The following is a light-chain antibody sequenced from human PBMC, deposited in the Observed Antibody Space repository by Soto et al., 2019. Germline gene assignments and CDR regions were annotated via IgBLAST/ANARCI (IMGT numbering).Light chain of an antibody. Sequence: DIRLTQAPSTLSAAFGERLTITCRASQSIAIRPAGYHQIPGKSPKALHYDAPRLESGVPSRFSGSGSGTELTLTISSPQPDDFATYKCQKYGSYPWALGQGPEVHI. J-gene: IGKJ1*01. CDR2: DAP. CDR3: QKYGSYPWA. V-gene: IGKV1-5*01. CDR1: QSIAIR.